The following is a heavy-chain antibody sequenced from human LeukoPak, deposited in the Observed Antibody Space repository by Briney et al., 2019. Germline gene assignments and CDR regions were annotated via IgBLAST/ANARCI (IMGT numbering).Heavy chain of an antibody. J-gene: IGHJ4*02. D-gene: IGHD6-19*01. Sequence: GGSLRLSCAASGFTFSSYSMNWVRQAPGKGLEWVSSISSSSSYIYYADSVKGRFTISRDNAKNSLYLQMNSLRAEDTAVYYCARDLYVSSGWYHYWGQGTLVTVST. CDR2: ISSSSSYI. CDR3: ARDLYVSSGWYHY. CDR1: GFTFSSYS. V-gene: IGHV3-21*01.